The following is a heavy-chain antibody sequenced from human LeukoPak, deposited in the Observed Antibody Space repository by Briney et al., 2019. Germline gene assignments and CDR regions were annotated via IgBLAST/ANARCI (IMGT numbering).Heavy chain of an antibody. D-gene: IGHD3-22*01. CDR3: ARDYYDSSGYYRLLDY. J-gene: IGHJ4*02. CDR1: GFTFSSYE. CDR2: ISSSGSTI. Sequence: GGSLRLSCAASGFTFSSYEMNWVRQAPGKGLEWVSYISSSGSTIYYADSVKGRFTISRDNAKNSLCLQMNSLRAEDTAVYYCARDYYDSSGYYRLLDYWGQGTLVTVSS. V-gene: IGHV3-48*03.